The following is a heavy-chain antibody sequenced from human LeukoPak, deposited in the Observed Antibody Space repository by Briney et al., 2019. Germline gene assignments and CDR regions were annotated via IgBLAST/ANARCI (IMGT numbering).Heavy chain of an antibody. CDR3: ARDLRSAADY. Sequence: GGSLRLSCAASGFTFSSDWMHWVRQAPGKGLVWVSRINTNGSGSGTSYADSVKGRFTISRDNAKNTLYLQMNSLRVEDTAVYYCARDLRSAADYWGQGTLVTVSS. V-gene: IGHV3-74*01. CDR1: GFTFSSDW. CDR2: INTNGSGSGT. J-gene: IGHJ4*02.